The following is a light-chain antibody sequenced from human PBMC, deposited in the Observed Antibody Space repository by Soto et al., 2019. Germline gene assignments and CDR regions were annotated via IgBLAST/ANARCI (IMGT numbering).Light chain of an antibody. CDR2: GAF. V-gene: IGKV3-11*01. J-gene: IGKJ5*01. Sequence: IVFTQSPTTLSFSPGERATLSRRASPSVTNFLAWYQQKPGQAPRLLIYGAFNRATGIPARFSGSGSGTDFTLTISSLEPEDSAVYYCQQRNVWPPVTFGQGTRLEI. CDR3: QQRNVWPPVT. CDR1: PSVTNF.